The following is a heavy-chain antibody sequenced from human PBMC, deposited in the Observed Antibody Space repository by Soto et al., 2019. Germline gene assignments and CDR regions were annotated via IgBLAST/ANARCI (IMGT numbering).Heavy chain of an antibody. Sequence: GESLKISCKGSGYSFTSYWIGWVRQMPGKGLEWMGVIYSGDSDTRYSPSFQGQVTISADKSISTAYLQWSSLKASDTAMYYCARHPTRSLYGDYVRRYYYYGMDVWGQGTTVTVSS. V-gene: IGHV5-51*01. J-gene: IGHJ6*02. D-gene: IGHD4-17*01. CDR3: ARHPTRSLYGDYVRRYYYYGMDV. CDR1: GYSFTSYW. CDR2: IYSGDSDT.